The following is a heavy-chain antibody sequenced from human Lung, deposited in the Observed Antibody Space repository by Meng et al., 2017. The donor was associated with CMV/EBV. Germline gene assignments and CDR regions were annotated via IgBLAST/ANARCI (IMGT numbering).Heavy chain of an antibody. CDR2: INHSGTT. D-gene: IGHD3-10*01. V-gene: IGHV4-34*01. J-gene: IGHJ4*02. Sequence: SXTLSLXCAVYGGSFSGYCWSWIRQPPGKGLEWIGEINHSGTTNYNPSLESRVTISADTSKNQFSLKLSSVTAADTAVYYCARCLRGGCFQRRFGGLRSSYFFDYWGLGNXV. CDR1: GGSFSGYC. CDR3: ARCLRGGCFQRRFGGLRSSYFFDY.